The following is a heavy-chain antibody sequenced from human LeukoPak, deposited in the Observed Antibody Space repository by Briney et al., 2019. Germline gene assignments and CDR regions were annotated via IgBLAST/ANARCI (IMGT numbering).Heavy chain of an antibody. J-gene: IGHJ5*02. CDR1: GYTFTGYY. D-gene: IGHD3-3*01. CDR3: ARGVGVTIFEVIITNWFDA. CDR2: INPNSGGT. V-gene: IGHV1-2*02. Sequence: GASVKVSCKASGYTFTGYYMHWVRQAPGQGLEWMGWINPNSGGTNYAQKFQGRVTMTRDTSISTAFMELRSLKSEDTAVYYCARGVGVTIFEVIITNWFDAWGQGTLVTVSS.